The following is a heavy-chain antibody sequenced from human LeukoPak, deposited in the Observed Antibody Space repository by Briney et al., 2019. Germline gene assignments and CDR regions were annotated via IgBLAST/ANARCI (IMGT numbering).Heavy chain of an antibody. CDR3: ARDVGGRSTQDGGFDP. CDR2: IYPGDSDT. CDR1: GYSFTTYW. Sequence: GESLKISCRGSGYSFTTYWIGWVRQMPGKGLECMGIIYPGDSDTRYSPSFQGQVTISADKSINTAYLQWNSLKASDTAMYYCARDVGGRSTQDGGFDPWGQGTLVTVSS. J-gene: IGHJ5*02. D-gene: IGHD2-2*01. V-gene: IGHV5-51*01.